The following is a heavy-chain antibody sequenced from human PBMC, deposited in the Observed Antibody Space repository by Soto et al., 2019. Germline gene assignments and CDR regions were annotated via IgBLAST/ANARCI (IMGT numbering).Heavy chain of an antibody. CDR3: ARGREIFGAVTPFEY. CDR2: INHTGST. J-gene: IGHJ4*02. Sequence: SSETLSLTCTVSGDAIYIGGYYWTWIRQPPGKGLEWIGEINHTGSTKYNPSLKSRVTISLDTSKNQFSLSLRSVTAADTAVYYCARGREIFGAVTPFEYWGQGTQVTVSS. D-gene: IGHD3-3*01. CDR1: GDAIYIGGYY. V-gene: IGHV4-61*08.